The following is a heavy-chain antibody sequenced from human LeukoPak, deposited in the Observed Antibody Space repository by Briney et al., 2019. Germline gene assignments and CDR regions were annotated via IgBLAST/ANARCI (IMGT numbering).Heavy chain of an antibody. CDR3: ARGYCSSTSCNSPFDY. CDR2: IIPILGIA. V-gene: IGHV1-69*02. J-gene: IGHJ4*02. CDR1: GGTFSSYT. D-gene: IGHD2-2*01. Sequence: SVKVSCKASGGTFSSYTISWVRQAPGQGLEWMGRIIPILGIANYAQKFQGGVTITADKSTSTAYMELSSLRSEDTAVYYCARGYCSSTSCNSPFDYWGQGTLVTVSS.